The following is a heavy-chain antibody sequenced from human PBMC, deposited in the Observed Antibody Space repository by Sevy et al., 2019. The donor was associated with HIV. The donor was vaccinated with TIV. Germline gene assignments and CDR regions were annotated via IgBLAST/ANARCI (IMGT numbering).Heavy chain of an antibody. CDR3: AKDLNSGIAAAGTNNYYYGMDV. Sequence: GGSLRLSCAASGFTFSSYAMSWVRQAPGKGLEWVSAISGSGGSTYYADSVKGRFTISRDNSKNTLYLQMNSLRAEDTAVYYCAKDLNSGIAAAGTNNYYYGMDVWGQGTTVTVSS. D-gene: IGHD6-13*01. J-gene: IGHJ6*02. CDR2: ISGSGGST. V-gene: IGHV3-23*01. CDR1: GFTFSSYA.